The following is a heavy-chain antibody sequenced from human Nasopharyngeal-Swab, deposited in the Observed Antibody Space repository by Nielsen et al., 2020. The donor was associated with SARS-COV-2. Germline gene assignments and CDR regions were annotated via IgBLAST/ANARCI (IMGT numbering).Heavy chain of an antibody. CDR3: AKGGSFRFLEWLFSY. Sequence: GESLKISCAASGFTFSSYAMRWVRQAPGKGLEWVSAVSGSGDNTYYADSVKGRFTISRDNYKNTLYLQMNSLRAEDTAVYYCAKGGSFRFLEWLFSYWCQGTLVTVSS. V-gene: IGHV3-23*01. CDR1: GFTFSSYA. CDR2: VSGSGDNT. J-gene: IGHJ4*02. D-gene: IGHD3-3*01.